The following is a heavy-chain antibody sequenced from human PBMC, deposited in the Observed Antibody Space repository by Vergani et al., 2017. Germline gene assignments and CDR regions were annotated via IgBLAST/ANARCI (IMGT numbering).Heavy chain of an antibody. D-gene: IGHD3-3*01. CDR1: NDSIGRDYF. CDR3: ARHGGSGNYYHLFDS. V-gene: IGHV4-38-2*02. CDR2: IYHVGMT. Sequence: QVHLQESGPGLVKPSETLSLTCSVSNDSIGRDYFWGWIRRSPGKGLEYIASIYHVGMTYYNPSLKSRATISIDTSENLISLRLTSVTAADTALYHCARHGGSGNYYHLFDSWDQGTLVIVS. J-gene: IGHJ4*02.